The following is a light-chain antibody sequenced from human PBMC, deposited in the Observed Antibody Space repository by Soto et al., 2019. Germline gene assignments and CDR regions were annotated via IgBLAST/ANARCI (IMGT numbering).Light chain of an antibody. CDR3: QQYYSYQIT. J-gene: IGKJ5*01. CDR2: AAS. V-gene: IGKV1-8*01. CDR1: QGISSY. Sequence: AIRMTQSPSSLSASTGDRVTTTCRASQGISSYLAWYQQKPGKAPKLLIYAASTLQSGVPSRFSGSGSGTDFTLTISCLQSEDFATYYCQQYYSYQITFGQGTRLEI.